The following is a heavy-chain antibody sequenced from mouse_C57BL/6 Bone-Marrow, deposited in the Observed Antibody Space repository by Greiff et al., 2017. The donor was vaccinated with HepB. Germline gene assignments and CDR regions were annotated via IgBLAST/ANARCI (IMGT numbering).Heavy chain of an antibody. D-gene: IGHD1-1*01. CDR2: IYPGNSDT. CDR1: GYTFTSYW. Sequence: VQLQQSGTVLARPGASVKMSCKTSGYTFTSYWMHWVKQRPGQGLEWIGAIYPGNSDTSYNQKFKGKAKLTAVTSASTAYMELSSLTNEDSAVYYCTRPLITTVPGFAYWGQGTLVTVSA. J-gene: IGHJ3*01. V-gene: IGHV1-5*01. CDR3: TRPLITTVPGFAY.